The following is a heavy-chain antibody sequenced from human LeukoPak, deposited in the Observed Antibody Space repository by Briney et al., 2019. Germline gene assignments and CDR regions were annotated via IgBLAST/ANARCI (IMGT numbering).Heavy chain of an antibody. J-gene: IGHJ6*02. CDR3: ARDVVGATSYYYYYGMDV. CDR2: INAGNGNT. CDR1: GYTCTSYA. Sequence: ASVKVSCKASGYTCTSYAMHWVRQAPGQRLEWMGWINAGNGNTKYSQKFQGRVTITRDTSASTAYMELSSLRSEDTAVYYCARDVVGATSYYYYYGMDVWGQGTTVTVSS. V-gene: IGHV1-3*01. D-gene: IGHD1-26*01.